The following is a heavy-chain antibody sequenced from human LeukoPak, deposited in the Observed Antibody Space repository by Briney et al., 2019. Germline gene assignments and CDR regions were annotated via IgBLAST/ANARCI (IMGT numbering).Heavy chain of an antibody. J-gene: IGHJ4*02. V-gene: IGHV3-74*01. CDR2: INSDGSST. D-gene: IGHD6-19*01. CDR3: ARGGSGWYRAFDY. CDR1: GFTFSSYW. Sequence: PGGSLRLSCAASGFTFSSYWMHWVRQAPGKGLVWVSRINSDGSSTSYADSVKGRLTISRDNAKNTLYLQMNSLRAEDTAVYYCARGGSGWYRAFDYWGQGTLVTVSS.